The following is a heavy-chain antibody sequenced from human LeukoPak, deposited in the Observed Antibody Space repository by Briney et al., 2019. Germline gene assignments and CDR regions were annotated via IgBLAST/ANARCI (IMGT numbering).Heavy chain of an antibody. V-gene: IGHV4-59*01. D-gene: IGHD2-2*02. CDR2: IYYSGST. CDR1: GGSISSYY. CDR3: ARGPYCSSTSCYTQFDY. J-gene: IGHJ4*02. Sequence: SETLSLTCTVSGGSISSYYWSWIRQPPGKGLEWIGYIYYSGSTNYNPSLKSRVTISVDTSKNQFSLKLSSVTAADTAVYYSARGPYCSSTSCYTQFDYWGQGTLVTVSS.